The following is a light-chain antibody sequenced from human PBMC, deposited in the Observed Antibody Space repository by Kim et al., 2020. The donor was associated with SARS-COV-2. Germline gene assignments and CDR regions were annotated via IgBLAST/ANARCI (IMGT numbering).Light chain of an antibody. CDR1: SSAIGAYYC. J-gene: IGLJ1*01. V-gene: IGLV2-8*01. Sequence: GQSVTISCAGTSSAIGAYYCVSWYQQHPGKAPKLIIYEVTKRPSGVPDRFSGSKSGNTASLTVSGLQAEDEADYYCSSYGGSDNYVFGTGTKVTVL. CDR3: SSYGGSDNYV. CDR2: EVT.